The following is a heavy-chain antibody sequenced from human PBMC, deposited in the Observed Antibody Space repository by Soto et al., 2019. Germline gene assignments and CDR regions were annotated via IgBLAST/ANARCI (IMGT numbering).Heavy chain of an antibody. Sequence: GGSLRLSCAASGFTFSNYRMNWVRQAPGKGLEWVSYITSSSDTIYYADSVKGRFTISRDNANNSLYLQMNNLRDEDTAVFYCARDGWDHFDYWGQGNLVTFSS. CDR2: ITSSSDTI. CDR1: GFTFSNYR. CDR3: ARDGWDHFDY. V-gene: IGHV3-48*02. J-gene: IGHJ4*02. D-gene: IGHD1-26*01.